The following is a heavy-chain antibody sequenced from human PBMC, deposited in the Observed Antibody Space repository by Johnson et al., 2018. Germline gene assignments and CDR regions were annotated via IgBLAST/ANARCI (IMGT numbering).Heavy chain of an antibody. CDR1: GFTFSSNW. J-gene: IGHJ4*02. V-gene: IGHV3-7*01. CDR2: IKEDGTVK. CDR3: AKDTDAVFYY. Sequence: VQLVESGGGLGQPGGSLRLSCAASGFTFSSNWMSWVRQAPGKGLEWVANIKEDGTVKYYAGSVTGRFTISRDNAKNSLYLQMDSLRAEDTAMYYCAKDTDAVFYYWGQGTLVTVSS.